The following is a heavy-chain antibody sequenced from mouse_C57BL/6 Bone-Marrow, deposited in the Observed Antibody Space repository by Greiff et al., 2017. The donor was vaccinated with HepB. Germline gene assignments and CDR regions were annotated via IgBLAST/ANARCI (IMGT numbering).Heavy chain of an antibody. Sequence: VQLQQSGAELVRPGASVKLSCTASGFNIKDDYMHWVKQRPEQGLEWIGWIDPENGDTEYASKFQGKATITADTSSNTAYLQLSCLTSEDTAVYYCTTWAVVATGYFDVWGTGTTVTVSS. J-gene: IGHJ1*03. CDR2: IDPENGDT. CDR3: TTWAVVATGYFDV. V-gene: IGHV14-4*01. CDR1: GFNIKDDY. D-gene: IGHD1-1*01.